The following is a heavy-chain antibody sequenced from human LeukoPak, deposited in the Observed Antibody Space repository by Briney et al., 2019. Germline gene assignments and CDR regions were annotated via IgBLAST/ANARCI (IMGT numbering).Heavy chain of an antibody. V-gene: IGHV3-48*03. CDR1: GFPFSSSD. D-gene: IGHD3-16*01. Sequence: GGSLRLSCSAASGFPFSSSDMNWVRQAPGQGLVWISYIRSSGDLMYYAESVKGRFSISRDNAKNSLFLQMNSLRVEDTAIYYYTRGQDLYDYRDHGCFDPWGQGTLVPVSS. CDR2: IRSSGDLM. J-gene: IGHJ5*02. CDR3: TRGQDLYDYRDHGCFDP.